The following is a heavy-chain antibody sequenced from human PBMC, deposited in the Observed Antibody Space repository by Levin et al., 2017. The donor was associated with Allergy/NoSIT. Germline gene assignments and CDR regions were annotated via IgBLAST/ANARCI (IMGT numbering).Heavy chain of an antibody. CDR2: IYYSGST. J-gene: IGHJ4*02. V-gene: IGHV4-61*01. Sequence: PSETLSLTCTVSGGSVSSGSYYWSWIRQPPGKGLEWIGYIYYSGSTNYNPSLKSRVTISVDTSKNQFSLKLSSVTAADTAVYYCAKFGGYCSGGSCYPNHFDYWGQGTLVTVSS. CDR3: AKFGGYCSGGSCYPNHFDY. CDR1: GGSVSSGSYY. D-gene: IGHD2-15*01.